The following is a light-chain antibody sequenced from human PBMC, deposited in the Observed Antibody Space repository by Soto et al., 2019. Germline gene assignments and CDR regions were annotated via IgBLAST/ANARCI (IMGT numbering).Light chain of an antibody. CDR1: SSDIGGYNF. V-gene: IGLV2-14*01. CDR2: EVN. J-gene: IGLJ3*02. Sequence: QSALTQPASVSGSPGQSITISCTGTSSDIGGYNFVSWYQHHPGKAPKLMIYEVNNRPSGVSSRFSGSKSGNTASLTISGLQTEDEADYHCSAYTARSTLVFGGGTKLTVL. CDR3: SAYTARSTLV.